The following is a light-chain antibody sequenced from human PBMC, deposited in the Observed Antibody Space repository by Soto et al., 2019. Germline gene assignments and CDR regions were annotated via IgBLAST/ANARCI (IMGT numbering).Light chain of an antibody. V-gene: IGKV3-15*01. Sequence: EIVLTQSPGTLSLSPGERATLSCRASQNVSTNLAWYQLKPGQAPRLLIYGASTRATGVPARFTGSGSGTEFTLTISSLQSEDFAVYYCQQYNNWLYTFGQGTKVDIK. CDR1: QNVSTN. CDR2: GAS. CDR3: QQYNNWLYT. J-gene: IGKJ2*01.